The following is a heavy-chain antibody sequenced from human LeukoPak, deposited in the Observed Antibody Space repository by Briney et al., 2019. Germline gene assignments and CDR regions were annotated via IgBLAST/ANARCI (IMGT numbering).Heavy chain of an antibody. CDR1: GYTFTSYG. CDR3: ARALPHRRLMDTTMEQHWFDP. J-gene: IGHJ5*02. CDR2: INPSGGST. Sequence: ASVKVSCKASGYTFTSYGISWVRQAPGQGLEWMGIINPSGGSTNYAQKFQGRVTMTRDMSTSTVYMELRSLRSEDTAMYYCARALPHRRLMDTTMEQHWFDPWGQGTLVTVSS. D-gene: IGHD5-18*01. V-gene: IGHV1-46*01.